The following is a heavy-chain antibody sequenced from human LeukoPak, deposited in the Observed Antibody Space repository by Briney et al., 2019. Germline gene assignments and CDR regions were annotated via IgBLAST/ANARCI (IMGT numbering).Heavy chain of an antibody. J-gene: IGHJ4*02. D-gene: IGHD4-17*01. CDR1: GFTFSSHS. CDR2: ISSGGSYI. Sequence: GGSLRLSCVASGFTFSSHSMNWVRQAPGKGLEWVSSISSGGSYIYYADSVKGRFTISRDNAKNSLYLQMNSLRAEDTAVYYCAKGTASDYLLDYWGQGTPVTVSS. V-gene: IGHV3-21*01. CDR3: AKGTASDYLLDY.